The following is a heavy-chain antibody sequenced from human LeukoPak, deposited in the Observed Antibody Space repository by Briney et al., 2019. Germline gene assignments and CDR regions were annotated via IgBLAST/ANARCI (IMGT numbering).Heavy chain of an antibody. CDR2: IYYSGST. D-gene: IGHD3-9*01. CDR3: ASSDSLTGYAYYFDY. J-gene: IGHJ4*02. V-gene: IGHV4-59*01. CDR1: GGSISSYY. Sequence: AETLSLTCTVSGGSISSYYWSWIRQPPGKGLEWIGYIYYSGSTNYNPSLKSRVTISVDTSKNQFSLKLSSVTAADTAVYYCASSDSLTGYAYYFDYWGQGTLVTVSS.